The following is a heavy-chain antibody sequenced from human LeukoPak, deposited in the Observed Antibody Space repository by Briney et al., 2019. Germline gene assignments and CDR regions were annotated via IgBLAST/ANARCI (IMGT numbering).Heavy chain of an antibody. J-gene: IGHJ4*02. CDR3: AKDPERNWGGVFDY. CDR2: IWYDGSNK. CDR1: GFTFSSYG. Sequence: PGGSLRLSCAASGFTFSSYGMHWVRQAPGKGLEWVAVIWYDGSNKYYADSVKGRFTISRDNSKNTLYLQMNSLRAEDTAVYYCAKDPERNWGGVFDYWGQGTLVTVSS. D-gene: IGHD1-1*01. V-gene: IGHV3-33*06.